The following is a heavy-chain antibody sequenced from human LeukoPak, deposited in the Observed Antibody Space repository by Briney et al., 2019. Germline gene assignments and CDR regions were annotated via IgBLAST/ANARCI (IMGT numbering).Heavy chain of an antibody. J-gene: IGHJ4*02. CDR1: GLTVSSNY. CDR2: TDSGGST. D-gene: IGHD3-10*01. Sequence: GGSLRLSCAASGLTVSSNYMSWVRQAPGKGLEWVSVTDSGGSTFYADSVKGRFTISRDNSKNTLYLQVNSLRADDTAVYYCARARSGAWGAYYFDYWGQGTLVTVSS. CDR3: ARARSGAWGAYYFDY. V-gene: IGHV3-66*01.